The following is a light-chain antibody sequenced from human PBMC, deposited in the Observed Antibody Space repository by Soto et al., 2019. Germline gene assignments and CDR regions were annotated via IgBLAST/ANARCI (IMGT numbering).Light chain of an antibody. V-gene: IGLV1-44*01. CDR2: SDN. Sequence: QSALTQPPSASGTPGQRVTISCSGGSSNIGSNTVNWYQQLPGTAPKLLIYSDNQRPSGVPDRFSDSKSGTSASLAISGLQSEDEADYYCAAWDDSLNGWVFGGGTKLTVL. J-gene: IGLJ3*02. CDR1: SSNIGSNT. CDR3: AAWDDSLNGWV.